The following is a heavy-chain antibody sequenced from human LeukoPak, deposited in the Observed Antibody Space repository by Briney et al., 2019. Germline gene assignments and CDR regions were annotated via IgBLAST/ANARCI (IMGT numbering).Heavy chain of an antibody. CDR2: FHHSGGT. Sequence: SETLSLTCAVSGGAISGPNWWSWVRQPPGKGLEWIGEFHHSGGTNYNPPLKSRVTISIDKSNNQFSLKLTSVTAADTAVYYCARNGAFAVEYWGRGSLVTVSS. CDR3: ARNGAFAVEY. D-gene: IGHD1-1*01. CDR1: GGAISGPNW. V-gene: IGHV4-4*02. J-gene: IGHJ4*02.